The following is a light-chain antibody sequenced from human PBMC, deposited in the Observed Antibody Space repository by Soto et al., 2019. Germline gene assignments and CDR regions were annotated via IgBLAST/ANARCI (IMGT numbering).Light chain of an antibody. V-gene: IGKV3-20*01. CDR1: QSVRSS. Sequence: DIVLTQSPGTLSVSPGERASLFCRASQSVRSSLAWYQQKPGQAPRLFIYDAFTRATGIPDRFSGGGSGTDFTLTISRLEPEDFAVYYCQQFSSYPLTFGGGTKVDI. J-gene: IGKJ4*01. CDR3: QQFSSYPLT. CDR2: DAF.